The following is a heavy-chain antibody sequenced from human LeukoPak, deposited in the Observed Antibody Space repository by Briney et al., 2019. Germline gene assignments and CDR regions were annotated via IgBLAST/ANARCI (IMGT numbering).Heavy chain of an antibody. J-gene: IGHJ4*02. CDR3: AKDQEHYYGSGSYSY. D-gene: IGHD3-10*01. V-gene: IGHV3-30*18. Sequence: GSLRLSCAASGFTFSSYGMHWVRQAPGKGLEWVAVISYDGSNKYYADSVKGRFTISRDNSKNTLYLQMDSLRAEDTAVYYCAKDQEHYYGSGSYSYWGQGTLVTVSS. CDR2: ISYDGSNK. CDR1: GFTFSSYG.